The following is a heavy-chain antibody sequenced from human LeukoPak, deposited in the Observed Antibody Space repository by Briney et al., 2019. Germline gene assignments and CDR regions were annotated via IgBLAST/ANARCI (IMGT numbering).Heavy chain of an antibody. V-gene: IGHV3-23*01. CDR3: AVSARVERVWHYFNY. J-gene: IGHJ4*02. Sequence: AGGSLRLSCAASGFTFSSYAMSWVRQAPGKGLEWVSDISESGGSTFYADSVKGRFTISRDNSKNTLLLQMNSLRAEDTAVYYCAVSARVERVWHYFNYWGQGTLVTVSS. CDR2: ISESGGST. D-gene: IGHD6-6*01. CDR1: GFTFSSYA.